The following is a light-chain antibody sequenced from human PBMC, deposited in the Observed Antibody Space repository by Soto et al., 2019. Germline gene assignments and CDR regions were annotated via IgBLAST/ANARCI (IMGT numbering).Light chain of an antibody. J-gene: IGKJ4*01. CDR2: GAS. CDR1: QSVSSIY. CDR3: QQSYTPPLT. Sequence: EIVLTQSPGTLSLSPGERATLSCRASQSVSSIYLAWYQQKPGQAPRLLIYGASSRPTGIPDRFSGSGSGTDFTLSISSLQPEDFATYYCQQSYTPPLTFGGGTKVEIK. V-gene: IGKV3-20*01.